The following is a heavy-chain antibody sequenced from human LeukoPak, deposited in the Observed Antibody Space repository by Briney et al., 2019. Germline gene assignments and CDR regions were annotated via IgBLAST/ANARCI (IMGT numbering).Heavy chain of an antibody. CDR3: ARARFPYYYDFWSGYYRAENAFDI. Sequence: PGGSLRLSCAASGLTFSSYSMNWVRQAPGKGLEWVSSISSSSSYIYYADSVKGRFTISRDNAKNSLYLQMSSLRAEDTAVYYCARARFPYYYDFWSGYYRAENAFDIWGQGTMVTVSS. D-gene: IGHD3-3*01. CDR2: ISSSSSYI. V-gene: IGHV3-21*01. CDR1: GLTFSSYS. J-gene: IGHJ3*02.